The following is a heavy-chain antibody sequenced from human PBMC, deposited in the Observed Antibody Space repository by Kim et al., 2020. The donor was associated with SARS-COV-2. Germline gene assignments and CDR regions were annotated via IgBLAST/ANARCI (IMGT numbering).Heavy chain of an antibody. CDR2: ISSSSSTI. CDR1: GFTFSSYS. D-gene: IGHD1-1*01. J-gene: IGHJ6*02. V-gene: IGHV3-48*04. CDR3: ARDVGTGTTRYYGMDV. Sequence: GGSLRLSCAASGFTFSSYSMNWVRQAPGKGLEWVSYISSSSSTIYYADSVKGRFTISRDNAKNSLYLQMNSLRAEDTAVYYCARDVGTGTTRYYGMDVWGQGTTVTVSS.